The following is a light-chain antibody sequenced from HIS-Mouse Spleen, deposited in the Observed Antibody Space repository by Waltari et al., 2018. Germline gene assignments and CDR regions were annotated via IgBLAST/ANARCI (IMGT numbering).Light chain of an antibody. CDR1: QDISNY. Sequence: DIQMTQSPPSLSESVGDRVTITCQASQDISNYLNWYQQKPGKAPKLLIYDASNLETGVPSRFSGSGSGTDFTFTISSLQPEDIATYYCQQYDNLPLTFGGGTKVEIK. CDR3: QQYDNLPLT. CDR2: DAS. J-gene: IGKJ4*01. V-gene: IGKV1-33*01.